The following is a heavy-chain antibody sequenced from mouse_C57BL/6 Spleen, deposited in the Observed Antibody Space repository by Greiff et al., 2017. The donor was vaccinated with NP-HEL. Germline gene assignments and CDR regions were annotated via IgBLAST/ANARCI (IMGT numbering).Heavy chain of an antibody. Sequence: EVQVVESEGGLVQPGSSMKLSCTASGFTFSDYYMAWVRQVPEKGLEWVANINYDGSSTYYLDSLKSRFIISRDNAKNILYLQMSSLKSEDTATYYCARLYDYDLYAMDYWGQGTSVTVSS. CDR1: GFTFSDYY. J-gene: IGHJ4*01. CDR3: ARLYDYDLYAMDY. CDR2: INYDGSST. V-gene: IGHV5-16*01. D-gene: IGHD2-4*01.